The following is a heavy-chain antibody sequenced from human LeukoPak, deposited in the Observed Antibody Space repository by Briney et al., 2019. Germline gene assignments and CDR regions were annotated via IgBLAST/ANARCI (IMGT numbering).Heavy chain of an antibody. J-gene: IGHJ4*02. V-gene: IGHV3-30*02. CDR1: GFIFSKYG. CDR2: IQYDESNK. CDR3: TRGGFYDASGYYPFDY. D-gene: IGHD3-22*01. Sequence: GGSLRLSCVASGFIFSKYGMQWVRQAPGRGLEWVAFIQYDESNKYYADSIKGRFTLSRDNSKNTLYLQMNSLRPEDTAVYYCTRGGFYDASGYYPFDYWGQGTLVTVSS.